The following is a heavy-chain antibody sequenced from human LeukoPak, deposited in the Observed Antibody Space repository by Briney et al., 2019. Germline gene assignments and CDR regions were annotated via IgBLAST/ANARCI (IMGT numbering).Heavy chain of an antibody. CDR2: ISYDGSNK. V-gene: IGHV3-30*04. D-gene: IGHD6-6*01. CDR3: ARVGIYYSSSYDY. J-gene: IGHJ4*02. Sequence: GGSLRLSCAASGFTFSSYAMHWVRQAPGKGLEWVAVISYDGSNKYYADSVKGRFTISRDNSKNTLYLQMNSLRAEDTAVYYCARVGIYYSSSYDYWGQGTLVTVSS. CDR1: GFTFSSYA.